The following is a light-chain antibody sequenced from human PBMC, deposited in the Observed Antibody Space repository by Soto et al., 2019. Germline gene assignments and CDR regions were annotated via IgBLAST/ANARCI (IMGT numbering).Light chain of an antibody. Sequence: EIVLTQSPGTLSLSPGESATLSCRASQSVSSSSLAWYQQKPGQAPRLLIYDASNRATGIPARFSGSGSGTDFTLTISSLEPEDFAVYYCQKRSNWPPTCGQGKRREIK. J-gene: IGKJ5*01. CDR1: QSVSSSS. V-gene: IGKV3D-20*02. CDR3: QKRSNWPPT. CDR2: DAS.